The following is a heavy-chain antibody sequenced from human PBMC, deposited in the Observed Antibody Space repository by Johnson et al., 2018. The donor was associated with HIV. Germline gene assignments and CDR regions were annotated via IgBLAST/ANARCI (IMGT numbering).Heavy chain of an antibody. CDR2: IKSITVGGPT. CDR1: GFTFSNAW. V-gene: IGHV3-15*05. J-gene: IGHJ3*02. Sequence: MLLVESGGGLVKPGGPLRLSCAASGFTFSNAWLRWVRQAPGMGLEWAGRIKSITVGGPTDYAALVKARFTTSRDDSKNLLYLQRNSLKIEDTAVYYCTTARNRLWSTSGWTGFWDFDIWGQGAVVTVSS. D-gene: IGHD6-19*01. CDR3: TTARNRLWSTSGWTGFWDFDI.